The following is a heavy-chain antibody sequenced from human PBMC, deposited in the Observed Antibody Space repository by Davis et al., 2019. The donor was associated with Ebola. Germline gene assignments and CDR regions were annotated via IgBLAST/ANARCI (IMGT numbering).Heavy chain of an antibody. V-gene: IGHV3-23*01. CDR2: ISGSGGST. D-gene: IGHD2-2*02. CDR3: AKGGYQLLYWFDP. CDR1: GLTFSSYA. Sequence: GESLKISCAASGLTFSSYAMSWVRQAPGKGLEWVSAISGSGGSTYYADSVKGRFTISRDNSKNTLYLQMNSLRAEDTAVYYCAKGGYQLLYWFDPWGQGTLVTVSS. J-gene: IGHJ5*02.